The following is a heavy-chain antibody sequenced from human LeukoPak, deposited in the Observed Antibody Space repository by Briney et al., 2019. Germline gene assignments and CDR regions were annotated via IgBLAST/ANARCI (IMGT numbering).Heavy chain of an antibody. CDR2: INHSGST. CDR1: GGSFSGYY. Sequence: SETLSLTCAVYGGSFSGYYWSWIRQPPGKGLEWIGEINHSGSTNYNPSLKSRVTISVDTSKNQFSLKLSSVTAADTAVYYCARFPGYYDSSGYTPGMDVWGQGTTVTVSS. D-gene: IGHD3-22*01. CDR3: ARFPGYYDSSGYTPGMDV. J-gene: IGHJ6*02. V-gene: IGHV4-34*01.